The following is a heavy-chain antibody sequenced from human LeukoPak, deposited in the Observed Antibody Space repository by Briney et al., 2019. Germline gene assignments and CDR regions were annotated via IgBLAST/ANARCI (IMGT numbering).Heavy chain of an antibody. V-gene: IGHV1-46*01. CDR1: GYTFTSYY. CDR2: INPSGGST. Sequence: VASVKVSCKASGYTFTSYYMHWVRQAPGQGLEWMGIINPSGGSTSYAQKSQGRVTMTRDTSTSTVYMELSSLRSEDTAVYYCARGLGQVTGYSYEDWFDPWGQGTLVTVSS. J-gene: IGHJ5*02. CDR3: ARGLGQVTGYSYEDWFDP. D-gene: IGHD5-18*01.